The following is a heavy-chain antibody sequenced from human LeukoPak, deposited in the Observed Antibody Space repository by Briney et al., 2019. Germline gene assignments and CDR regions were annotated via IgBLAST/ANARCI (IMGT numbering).Heavy chain of an antibody. V-gene: IGHV3-13*04. CDR3: VRSSSSSGMDV. Sequence: QPGGSLRLSCAASGFTFSTYDMHWVRQATGKGLEWVSAIGTAGDTYYPGSVKGRFTISRDNAKNSLYFQMNSLRAGDTAVHYCVRSSSSSGMDVWGQGTTVTVSS. CDR1: GFTFSTYD. J-gene: IGHJ6*02. CDR2: IGTAGDT. D-gene: IGHD6-13*01.